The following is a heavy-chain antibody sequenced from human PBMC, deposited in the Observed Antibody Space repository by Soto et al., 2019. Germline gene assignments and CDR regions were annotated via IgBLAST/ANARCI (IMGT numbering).Heavy chain of an antibody. Sequence: QVQLVQSGAEAKKPGASVKVSCKASGYTFTSYYIHWVRQAPVQGLEWMGIINPSGGSTTYAQKFQGRVTMTRDTSTSTVYMELSSLRSEDTAVYYCTRAPSYGAFDSWCQGTMVTVSS. CDR1: GYTFTSYY. CDR2: INPSGGST. V-gene: IGHV1-46*03. CDR3: TRAPSYGAFDS. J-gene: IGHJ3*02. D-gene: IGHD4-17*01.